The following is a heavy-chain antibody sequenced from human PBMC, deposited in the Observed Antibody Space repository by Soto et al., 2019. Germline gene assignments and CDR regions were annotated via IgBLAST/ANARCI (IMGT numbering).Heavy chain of an antibody. CDR3: ARQIYDSDTGPNFQYHFDS. CDR1: GYSFAGYW. J-gene: IGHJ4*02. D-gene: IGHD3-22*01. CDR2: IDPSDSQT. V-gene: IGHV5-10-1*01. Sequence: PGESLKISCKGSGYSFAGYWITWVRQKPGKGLEWMGRIDPSDSQTYYSPSFRGHVTISVTKSITTVFLQWGSLRASDTAMYYCARQIYDSDTGPNFQYHFDSWGQGTPVTASS.